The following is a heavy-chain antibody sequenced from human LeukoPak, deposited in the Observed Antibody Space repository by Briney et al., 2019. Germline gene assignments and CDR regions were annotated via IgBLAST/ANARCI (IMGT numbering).Heavy chain of an antibody. V-gene: IGHV4-59*01. J-gene: IGHJ5*02. CDR3: ARGGNWLDP. D-gene: IGHD3-10*01. CDR2: IYNSGST. CDR1: GGSISSYY. Sequence: SETLSLTCTVSGGSISSYYWSWIRQPPGKGLEWIGYIYNSGSTNYNPSLKSRVTFSVDTSKNQFSLKLTSVTAADTGVYYCARGGNWLDPWGQGTLVTASS.